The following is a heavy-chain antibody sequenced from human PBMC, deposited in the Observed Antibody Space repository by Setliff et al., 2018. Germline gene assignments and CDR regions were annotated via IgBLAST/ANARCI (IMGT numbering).Heavy chain of an antibody. CDR2: IYPGDSDT. Sequence: GESLKISCKGSGYSFSSYWIGWVRQMPGKGLEWMGIIYPGDSDTRYSPSFQGQVTISADKSISTSKNQVVLTMINMDPVDTATYYCGHRQGGNSFRVDNWGQGTLVTVSS. D-gene: IGHD3-10*01. CDR3: TYYCGHRQGGNSFRVDN. CDR1: GYSFSSYW. V-gene: IGHV5-51*01. J-gene: IGHJ4*02.